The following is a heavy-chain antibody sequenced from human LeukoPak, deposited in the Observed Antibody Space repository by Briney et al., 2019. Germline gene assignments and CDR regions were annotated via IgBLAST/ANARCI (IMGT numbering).Heavy chain of an antibody. V-gene: IGHV3-48*03. CDR2: ISSSGSTI. CDR3: ATLGYWSGGSCYWYGMDV. CDR1: GFTFSSYE. Sequence: GGSLRLSCAASGFTFSSYEMNWVRQAPGKGLEWVSYISSSGSTIYYADSVKGRFTISRDNAKNSLYLQMNSLRAEDTAVYYCATLGYWSGGSCYWYGMDVWGKGTTVTVSS. D-gene: IGHD2-15*01. J-gene: IGHJ6*04.